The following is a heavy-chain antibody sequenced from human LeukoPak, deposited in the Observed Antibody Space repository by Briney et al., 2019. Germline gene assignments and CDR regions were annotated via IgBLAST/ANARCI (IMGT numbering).Heavy chain of an antibody. CDR2: ISSSSTI. D-gene: IGHD3-10*01. V-gene: IGHV3-48*01. CDR3: ARDSQGFGETHDFDY. Sequence: GGSLRLSCAASGFTFSSYSMNWVRQAPGKGLEWVSYISSSSTIYYADSVKGRFTISRDNAKNSLYLQMNSLRAEDTAVYYCARDSQGFGETHDFDYWGQGTLVTVSS. J-gene: IGHJ4*02. CDR1: GFTFSSYS.